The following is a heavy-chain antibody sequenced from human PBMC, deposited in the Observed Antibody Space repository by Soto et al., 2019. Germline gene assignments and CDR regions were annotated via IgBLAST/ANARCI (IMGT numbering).Heavy chain of an antibody. CDR2: IIPIFGTT. CDR3: ARLHSNGKEVMDV. D-gene: IGHD5-18*01. V-gene: IGHV1-69*13. CDR1: GGSFTYT. J-gene: IGHJ6*02. Sequence: SVKVSCKASGGSFTYTLIWLRQAPGQVLEWMGGIIPIFGTTNYAQKFQDRVTITADESTKTAYMELNTLTSEDTAVYYCARLHSNGKEVMDVWGQRTTVTVSS.